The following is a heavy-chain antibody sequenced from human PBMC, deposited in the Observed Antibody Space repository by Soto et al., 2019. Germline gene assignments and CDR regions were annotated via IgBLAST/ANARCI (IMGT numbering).Heavy chain of an antibody. V-gene: IGHV1-3*01. Sequence: ASVKVSCKASGYTFTSYAMHWVRQAPGQRLEWMGWINAGNGTTKYSQKFQGRVTITRDTSASTAYMELSSLRSEDTAVYYCARDYSNYRSAFDIWGQGTMVTVSS. D-gene: IGHD4-4*01. CDR3: ARDYSNYRSAFDI. J-gene: IGHJ3*02. CDR2: INAGNGTT. CDR1: GYTFTSYA.